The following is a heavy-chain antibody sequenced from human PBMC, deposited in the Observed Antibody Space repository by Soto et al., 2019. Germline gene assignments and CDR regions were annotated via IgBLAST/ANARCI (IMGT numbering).Heavy chain of an antibody. J-gene: IGHJ4*02. CDR2: VYYSGSA. V-gene: IGHV4-59*01. CDR3: ARGSMVRGPTPFDY. CDR1: GGSIRSYY. D-gene: IGHD3-10*01. Sequence: ASETLSLTCNVSGGSIRSYYWNWIRQPPGKTLEWIGDVYYSGSANYNPSLKSRVTISVDMSRNQFSLKLNSVTAADTAVYYCARGSMVRGPTPFDYWGQGTLVTVSS.